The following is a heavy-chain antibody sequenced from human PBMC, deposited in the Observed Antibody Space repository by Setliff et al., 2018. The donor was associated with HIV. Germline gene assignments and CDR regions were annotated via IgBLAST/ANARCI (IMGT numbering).Heavy chain of an antibody. D-gene: IGHD6-13*01. CDR3: ASHRDPPGTSWIYYYYYMDL. J-gene: IGHJ6*03. CDR1: GGSISSHY. Sequence: LSLACTVSGGSISSHYWSWIRQPPGKRLEWLGSIYQSGGTSYNPSLSSRLTISVDTSKNQVSLRLSSVTAADSGVYYCASHRDPPGTSWIYYYYYMDLWGEGTTVTVSS. V-gene: IGHV4-59*04. CDR2: IYQSGGT.